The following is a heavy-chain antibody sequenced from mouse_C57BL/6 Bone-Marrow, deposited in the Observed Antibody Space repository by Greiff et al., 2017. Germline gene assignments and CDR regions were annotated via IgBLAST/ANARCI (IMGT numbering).Heavy chain of an antibody. V-gene: IGHV5-9*01. CDR1: GFTFSSYT. J-gene: IGHJ2*01. CDR2: LSGGGGNT. CDR3: ARHDYGKDY. D-gene: IGHD1-1*01. Sequence: EVKLMESGGGLVKPGGSLKLSCAASGFTFSSYTMSWVRQTPEKRLEWVATLSGGGGNTYYPDSVKGRFTISRDNAKNTLYLQMSSLRSEDTALYYCARHDYGKDYWGQGTTLTVSS.